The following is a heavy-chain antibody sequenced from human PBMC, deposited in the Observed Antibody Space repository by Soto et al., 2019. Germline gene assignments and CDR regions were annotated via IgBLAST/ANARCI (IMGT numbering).Heavy chain of an antibody. Sequence: GSLRLSCAASGFTFSDYYMSWIRQAPGKGLEWVSYIGSSDNIIYYADSVKGRFTISRDNAKNSLYLQMNSLRAEDTAVYYCARDLGYYESSGYFDYWGQGTLVTVSS. D-gene: IGHD3-22*01. J-gene: IGHJ4*02. V-gene: IGHV3-11*01. CDR2: IGSSDNII. CDR1: GFTFSDYY. CDR3: ARDLGYYESSGYFDY.